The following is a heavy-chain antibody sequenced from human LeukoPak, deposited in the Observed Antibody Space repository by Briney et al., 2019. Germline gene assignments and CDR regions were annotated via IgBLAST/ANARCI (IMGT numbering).Heavy chain of an antibody. CDR2: IYPGDSDT. CDR1: GYTFTSYW. Sequence: GESLKISCKGPGYTFTSYWIGWVRQMPGKGLEWIGIIYPGDSDTRYSPSFQGQVTISADKSISTAYLQWSSLRASDTAMYYCARWHRGYRRTHFDYWGQGTLVTVSS. J-gene: IGHJ4*02. V-gene: IGHV5-51*01. D-gene: IGHD5-18*01. CDR3: ARWHRGYRRTHFDY.